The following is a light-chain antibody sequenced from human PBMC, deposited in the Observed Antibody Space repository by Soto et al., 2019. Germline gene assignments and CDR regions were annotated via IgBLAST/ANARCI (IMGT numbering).Light chain of an antibody. V-gene: IGLV2-14*01. CDR1: SSDVGGYNY. J-gene: IGLJ1*01. Sequence: QSALTQPASVSGSPGQSITISCTGTSSDVGGYNYVSWYQQHPGKAPKLMIYEVSNRPSGVSNRFSGSKSGNTASLTISGRQPEDEADYYCSSYTGSSTPLYVFGAGTKVTVL. CDR2: EVS. CDR3: SSYTGSSTPLYV.